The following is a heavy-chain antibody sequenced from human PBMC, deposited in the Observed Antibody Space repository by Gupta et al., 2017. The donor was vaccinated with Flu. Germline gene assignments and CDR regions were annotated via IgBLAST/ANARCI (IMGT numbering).Heavy chain of an antibody. CDR3: AENRVAEAISYYYGLDV. V-gene: IGHV3-23*01. CDR2: IGASGSRT. Sequence: MSWVRQVRGKGLEWITGIGASGSRTYYADSVKGRFTISRDASKNTLYRQMDSLRADDTAIYYCAENRVAEAISYYYGLDVWGQGTTVTVSS. J-gene: IGHJ6*02. D-gene: IGHD2-15*01.